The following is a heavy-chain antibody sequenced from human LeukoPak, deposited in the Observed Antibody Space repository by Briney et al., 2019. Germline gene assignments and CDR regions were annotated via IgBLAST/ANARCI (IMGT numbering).Heavy chain of an antibody. Sequence: ASVKVSCKASGYTFTRYYMHWVRQAPGQGLEWMGIINPSGGSTSYAQKFQGRVTMTRDTSTSTVYMELSSLRSEDTAVYYCSRGEYDILTGSIAPPDYWGQGTLVTVSS. CDR1: GYTFTRYY. D-gene: IGHD3-9*01. V-gene: IGHV1-46*01. CDR2: INPSGGST. J-gene: IGHJ4*02. CDR3: SRGEYDILTGSIAPPDY.